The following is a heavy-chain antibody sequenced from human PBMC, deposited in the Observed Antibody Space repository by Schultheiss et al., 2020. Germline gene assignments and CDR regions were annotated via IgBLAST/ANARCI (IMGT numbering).Heavy chain of an antibody. CDR1: GGSFSGYY. J-gene: IGHJ4*02. CDR2: IYYSGYT. D-gene: IGHD5-12*01. CDR3: ARLMRGYSGYDRTGFDY. Sequence: SETLSLTCAVYGGSFSGYYWSWIRQPPGKGLEWIGYIYYSGYTNYNPSLKSRLTISVDTSKNQFSLKLRSVTAADTAVYFCARLMRGYSGYDRTGFDYWGQGTLVTVSS. V-gene: IGHV4-34*11.